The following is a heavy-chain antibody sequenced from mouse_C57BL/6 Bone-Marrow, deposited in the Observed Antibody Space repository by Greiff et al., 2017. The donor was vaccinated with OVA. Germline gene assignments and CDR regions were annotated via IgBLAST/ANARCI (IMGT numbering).Heavy chain of an antibody. CDR3: ARIIYYGNQYYFDY. Sequence: VKLQESGAELVKPGASVKISCKASGYAFSSYWMNWVKQRPGKGLEWIGQIYPGDGDTNYNGKFKGKATLTADKSSSTAYMQLSSLTSEDSAVYFCARIIYYGNQYYFDYWGQGTTLTVSS. J-gene: IGHJ2*01. V-gene: IGHV1-80*01. CDR1: GYAFSSYW. CDR2: IYPGDGDT. D-gene: IGHD2-1*01.